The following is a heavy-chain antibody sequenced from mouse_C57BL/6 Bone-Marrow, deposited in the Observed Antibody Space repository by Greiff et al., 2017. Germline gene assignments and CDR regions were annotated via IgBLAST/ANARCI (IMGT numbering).Heavy chain of an antibody. Sequence: VKLQQSGAELVRPGASVTLSCKASGYTFTDYEMHWVKQTPVHGLEWIGAIDPETGGTAYNQKFKGKAILTADKSSSTAYMELRSLTSEDSAVYYCTRGGYSNYGDYWGQGTTLTVSS. CDR3: TRGGYSNYGDY. CDR2: IDPETGGT. D-gene: IGHD2-5*01. V-gene: IGHV1-15*01. CDR1: GYTFTDYE. J-gene: IGHJ2*01.